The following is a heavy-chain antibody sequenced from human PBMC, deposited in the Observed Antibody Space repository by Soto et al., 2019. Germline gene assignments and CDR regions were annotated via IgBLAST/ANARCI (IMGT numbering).Heavy chain of an antibody. V-gene: IGHV1-18*04. CDR3: ARVAPPEDD. J-gene: IGHJ4*02. CDR1: GYTFTSYS. Sequence: QVQLVQSGAEVKKPGASVKVSCKASGYTFTSYSISWVRQAPGQGLEWMGWISAYNGNTNYAQMPQGGVTGTTGQSRITAYMSLRSLKSADTAVNYCARVAPPEDDGGQVTLSPSPQ. CDR2: ISAYNGNT.